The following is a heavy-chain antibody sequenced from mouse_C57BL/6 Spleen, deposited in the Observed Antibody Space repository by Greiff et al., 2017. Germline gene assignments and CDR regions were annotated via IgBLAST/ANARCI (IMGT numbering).Heavy chain of an antibody. CDR3: TEAYLYAMDY. Sequence: EVMLVESGGGLVQPGGSMKLSCVASGFTFSNYWMNWVRQSPEKGLEWVAQIRLKSDNYATHYAESVKGRFTISRDDSKSSVYLQMNNLRAEDTGIYYCTEAYLYAMDYWGQGTSVTVSS. CDR1: GFTFSNYW. D-gene: IGHD5-5*01. CDR2: IRLKSDNYAT. V-gene: IGHV6-3*01. J-gene: IGHJ4*01.